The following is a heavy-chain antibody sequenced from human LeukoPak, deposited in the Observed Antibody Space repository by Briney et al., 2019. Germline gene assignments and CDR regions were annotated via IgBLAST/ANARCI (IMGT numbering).Heavy chain of an antibody. CDR3: ARDRLGNTIDY. CDR2: IYYSGST. Sequence: SETLSLTCTVSGGSISSYYWSWIRQPPGKGLEWIGYIYYSGSTNYNPSLKSRVTISVGTSKNQFSLKLSSVTAADTAVYYCARDRLGNTIDYWGQGTLVTVSS. V-gene: IGHV4-59*01. D-gene: IGHD1-26*01. J-gene: IGHJ4*02. CDR1: GGSISSYY.